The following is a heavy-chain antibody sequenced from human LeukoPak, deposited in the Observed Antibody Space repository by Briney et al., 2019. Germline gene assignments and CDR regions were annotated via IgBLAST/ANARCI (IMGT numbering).Heavy chain of an antibody. CDR2: IYDSGST. CDR3: ACLTTADAFDI. V-gene: IGHV4-59*01. CDR1: GDSITGYY. J-gene: IGHJ3*02. Sequence: SETLSLTCSVSGDSITGYYWGWIRQPPGKGLEWIGYIYDSGSTNYNPSLKSRVTISVDTSKNQFSLKLSSVTAADTAVYYCACLTTADAFDIWGQGTMVTVSS. D-gene: IGHD3-22*01.